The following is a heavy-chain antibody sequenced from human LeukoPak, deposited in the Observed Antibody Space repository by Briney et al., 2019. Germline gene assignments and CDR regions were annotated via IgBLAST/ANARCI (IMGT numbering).Heavy chain of an antibody. CDR2: LYDGGIT. CDR1: GFTVNTKF. J-gene: IGHJ4*02. CDR3: ARFYDTTGYLDC. D-gene: IGHD3-22*01. V-gene: IGHV3-66*01. Sequence: PGGSLRLFCAASGFTVNTKFMSWVRQAPGKGLEWVSVLYDGGITYYADSVKGRFTISGDSSKNMLFLQMNSLRAEDTAVYYCARFYDTTGYLDCWGQGTLVTVSS.